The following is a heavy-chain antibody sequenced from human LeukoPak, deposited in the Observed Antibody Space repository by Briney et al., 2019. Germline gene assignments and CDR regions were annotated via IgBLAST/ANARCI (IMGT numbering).Heavy chain of an antibody. Sequence: GGSLRLSCAASGFTFSSYSMNWVRQAPGKGLEWVSSISSSSSYIYYADSVKGRFTISRDNAKNSLYLQMNSLRAEDTAVHYCAREYYYDSSGYENSLGAFDIWGQGTMVTVSS. D-gene: IGHD3-22*01. V-gene: IGHV3-21*01. CDR2: ISSSSSYI. CDR3: AREYYYDSSGYENSLGAFDI. J-gene: IGHJ3*02. CDR1: GFTFSSYS.